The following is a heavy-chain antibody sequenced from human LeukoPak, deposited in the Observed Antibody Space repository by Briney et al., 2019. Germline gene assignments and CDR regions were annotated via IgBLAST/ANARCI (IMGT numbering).Heavy chain of an antibody. V-gene: IGHV1-3*01. D-gene: IGHD2-8*01. CDR1: GYSFTSYA. J-gene: IGHJ4*02. Sequence: ASVKVSCKASGYSFTSYAMHWMRQAPGQRLEWMGWINAGNGNTKYSQKFQGRVTVAMDTSATTAYMELNSLTSEDTAVYYCARKSTNAGGGFAYWGQRTLVAVSS. CDR3: ARKSTNAGGGFAY. CDR2: INAGNGNT.